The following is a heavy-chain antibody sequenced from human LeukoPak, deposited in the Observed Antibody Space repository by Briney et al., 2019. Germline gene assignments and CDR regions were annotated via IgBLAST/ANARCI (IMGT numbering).Heavy chain of an antibody. D-gene: IGHD3-10*01. CDR2: ISDNGGRT. J-gene: IGHJ4*02. CDR3: AKRDGSGSYFLDY. V-gene: IGHV3-23*01. Sequence: TGGSLRLSCAASGFTFSSYSMNWVRQAPGKGLEWVSSISDNGGRTYYADAVKGRFTISRDNSKNTLYVQMNSLRAEDTAVYYCAKRDGSGSYFLDYWGQGTLVTVSS. CDR1: GFTFSSYS.